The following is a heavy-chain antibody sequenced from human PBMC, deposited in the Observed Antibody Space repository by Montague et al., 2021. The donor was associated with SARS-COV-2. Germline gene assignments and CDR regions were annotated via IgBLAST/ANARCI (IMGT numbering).Heavy chain of an antibody. J-gene: IGHJ4*02. CDR1: GFTFSSYG. CDR3: ARDLFWGTDSGTQQRRDY. Sequence: SLRLSCAASGFTFSSYGMHWVRQAPGKGLEWVAVIWYDGSNKYYADSVKGRFTISRDNSKNTLYLQMNSLRAEGTAVYYCARDLFWGTDSGTQQRRDYWGQGTLVTVSS. CDR2: IWYDGSNK. V-gene: IGHV3-33*01. D-gene: IGHD3-16*01.